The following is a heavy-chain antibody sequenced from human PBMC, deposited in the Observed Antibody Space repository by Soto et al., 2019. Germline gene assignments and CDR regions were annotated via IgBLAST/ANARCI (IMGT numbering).Heavy chain of an antibody. CDR1: RFTFSNYA. CDR3: AKDRAASSLTPFDH. CDR2: IGGGGFST. J-gene: IGHJ4*02. Sequence: PGGSLRLSCAASRFTFSNYAMGWVRQAPGKGLEWVSSIGGGGFSTYYADSVKGRFTTSRDNSKNTLYLQMNSLRVEDTAVYYCAKDRAASSLTPFDHWGQGTLVTVS. D-gene: IGHD6-6*01. V-gene: IGHV3-23*01.